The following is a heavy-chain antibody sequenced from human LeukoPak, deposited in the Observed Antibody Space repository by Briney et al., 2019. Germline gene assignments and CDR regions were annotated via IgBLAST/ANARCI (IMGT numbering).Heavy chain of an antibody. V-gene: IGHV1-69*01. CDR2: IIPIFGTA. CDR1: GGTFSSYA. Sequence: SVKVSCKASGGTFSSYAISWVRQAPGQGLEWKGGIIPIFGTANYAQKFQGRVTITADESTSTAYMELSSLRSEDTAVYYCARASGAHYDFWSGSYYMDVWGKGTTVTVSS. CDR3: ARASGAHYDFWSGSYYMDV. D-gene: IGHD3-3*01. J-gene: IGHJ6*03.